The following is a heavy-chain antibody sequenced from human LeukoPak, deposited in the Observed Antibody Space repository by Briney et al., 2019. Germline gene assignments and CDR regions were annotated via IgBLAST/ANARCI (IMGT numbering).Heavy chain of an antibody. CDR3: ARVGYSGAFDI. J-gene: IGHJ3*02. D-gene: IGHD3-22*01. V-gene: IGHV4-59*08. Sequence: SETLSLTCTVSGGSISSYYWSWILQPTGKGLEWIGYIYYSGSTNYNPSLKSRVTISVDTSKNQFSLKLSSVTAADTAVYYCARVGYSGAFDIWGQGTMVTVSS. CDR2: IYYSGST. CDR1: GGSISSYY.